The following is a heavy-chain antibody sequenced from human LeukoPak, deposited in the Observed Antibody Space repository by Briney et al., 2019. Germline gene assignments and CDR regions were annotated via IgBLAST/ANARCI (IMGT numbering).Heavy chain of an antibody. V-gene: IGHV4-38-2*01. CDR2: IYNSGST. J-gene: IGHJ4*02. CDR3: ARNSSGIHFDY. CDR1: GYSTSNTYY. Sequence: PSETLSLTCAVSGYSTSNTYYWGWIRQPPGKGLEWIGSIYNSGSTHYNPSLKSRVTISVDTSMNQFSLKLSSVTAADTAVYYCARNSSGIHFDYWGRGTLVTVSS. D-gene: IGHD3-22*01.